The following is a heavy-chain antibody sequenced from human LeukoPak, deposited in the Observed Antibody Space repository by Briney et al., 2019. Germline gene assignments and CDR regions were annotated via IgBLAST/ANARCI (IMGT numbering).Heavy chain of an antibody. CDR3: ARDLGYCTSTSCYSLYGMDV. CDR2: ISSSGSTI. V-gene: IGHV3-48*03. J-gene: IGHJ6*04. CDR1: AGTFSSYE. D-gene: IGHD2-2*02. Sequence: PGGSLRLSCAASAGTFSSYEMNWVRQAPGRGLEGGSYISSSGSTIYYADSVKGRFTISRDNAKNSLYLQMNSLRAEDTAVYYCARDLGYCTSTSCYSLYGMDVWGKGTTVTVSS.